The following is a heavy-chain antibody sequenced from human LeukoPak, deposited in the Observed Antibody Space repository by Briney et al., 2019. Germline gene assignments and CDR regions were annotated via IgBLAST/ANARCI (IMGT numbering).Heavy chain of an antibody. CDR1: GFPSSRCS. CDR2: ISSSSSYI. Sequence: GVSLRLLRAACGFPSSRCSMMGVRQAPGKGLVWVSSISSSSSYIYYADSVKGRFTISRDNAKNSLYLQMNSLRAEDTAVYYCASAIAARRGRDYWGQGTLVTVSS. V-gene: IGHV3-21*01. CDR3: ASAIAARRGRDY. J-gene: IGHJ4*02. D-gene: IGHD6-6*01.